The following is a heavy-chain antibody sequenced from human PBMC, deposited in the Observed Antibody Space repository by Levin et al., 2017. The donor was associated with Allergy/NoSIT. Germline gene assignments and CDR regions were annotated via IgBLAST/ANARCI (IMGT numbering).Heavy chain of an antibody. Sequence: GGSLRLSCAASGFTFYSYAMTWVRQAPGRGLEWVSAISGGGGGTYYADSVKGRFTVSRDNSKNTVYLQMNSLRAEDTAVYYCAKAREDLADSSGWPIPRHRVFDYWGQGSLVTVSS. J-gene: IGHJ4*02. CDR2: ISGGGGGT. V-gene: IGHV3-23*01. CDR1: GFTFYSYA. CDR3: AKAREDLADSSGWPIPRHRVFDY. D-gene: IGHD6-19*01.